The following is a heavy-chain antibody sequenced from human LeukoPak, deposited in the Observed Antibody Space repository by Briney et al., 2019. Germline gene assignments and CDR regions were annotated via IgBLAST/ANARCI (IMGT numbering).Heavy chain of an antibody. CDR3: ARGGGDWIQLWFYAFDI. J-gene: IGHJ3*02. D-gene: IGHD5-18*01. CDR2: INPSGGST. V-gene: IGHV1-46*01. Sequence: ASVKVSCKASGYTFTSYYMHWVRQAPGQGLEWMGIINPSGGSTSYAQKFQGRVTMTEDTSTDTAYMELSSLRSEDTAVYYCARGGGDWIQLWFYAFDIWGQGTMVTVSS. CDR1: GYTFTSYY.